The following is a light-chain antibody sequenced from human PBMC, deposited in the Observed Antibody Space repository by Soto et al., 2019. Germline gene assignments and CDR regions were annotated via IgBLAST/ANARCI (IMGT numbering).Light chain of an antibody. J-gene: IGKJ3*01. CDR1: QGINNW. V-gene: IGKV1-12*01. Sequence: DIQMTQSPSSVSASVGDRVTITCRASQGINNWLAWYQQKPGKAPKLLIVAAFSLQSGVPSRFSGSRSGTDFTLTINSVQPEDSATYYCQQADSFPLTLGPGTKVEI. CDR3: QQADSFPLT. CDR2: AAF.